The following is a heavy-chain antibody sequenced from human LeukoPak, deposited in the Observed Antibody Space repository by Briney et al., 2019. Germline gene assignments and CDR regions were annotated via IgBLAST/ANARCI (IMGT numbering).Heavy chain of an antibody. Sequence: PSQTLSLTCTVSGDSISSGDYYWSWIRQHPGKGLEWIGYIYYSGSTYYHPSLKSRVTISVNTSKNQFSLKLSSVTAADTAVYYCATDHRGYGRMDVWGQGTTVTVSS. V-gene: IGHV4-31*03. D-gene: IGHD1-1*01. CDR3: ATDHRGYGRMDV. CDR2: IYYSGST. J-gene: IGHJ6*02. CDR1: GDSISSGDYY.